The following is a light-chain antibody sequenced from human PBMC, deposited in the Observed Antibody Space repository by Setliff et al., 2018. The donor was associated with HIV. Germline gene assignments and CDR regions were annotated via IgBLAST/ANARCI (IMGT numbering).Light chain of an antibody. CDR1: SGDVGTYNL. J-gene: IGLJ1*01. CDR3: CSYTGSDTIDV. CDR2: EVT. Sequence: QSVLTQPASVSGSPGQAITISCTATSGDVGTYNLVSWYQQHPGKAPQLIIYEVTKRPSGVSARFSGSKSGNTASLIISGLQAEDEADYYCCSYTGSDTIDVFGTGTKVTVL. V-gene: IGLV2-23*02.